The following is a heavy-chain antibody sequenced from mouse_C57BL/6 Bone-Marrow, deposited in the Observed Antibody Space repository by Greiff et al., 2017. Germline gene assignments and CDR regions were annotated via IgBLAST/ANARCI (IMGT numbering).Heavy chain of an antibody. CDR3: ARSRWLPYAY. V-gene: IGHV1-81*01. Sequence: QVQLQQSGAELARPGASVKLSCKASGYTFTSYGISWVKQRTGQGLEWIGEIYPRSGTTYYNEKFKGKATLTADKSSSTAYMELRSLTSEDSAVYFCARSRWLPYAYWGHGTLVTVSA. CDR2: IYPRSGTT. CDR1: GYTFTSYG. J-gene: IGHJ3*01. D-gene: IGHD2-2*01.